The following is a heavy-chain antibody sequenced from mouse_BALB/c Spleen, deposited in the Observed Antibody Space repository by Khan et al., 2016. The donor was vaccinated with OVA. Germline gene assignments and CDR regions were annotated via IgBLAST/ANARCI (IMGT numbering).Heavy chain of an antibody. CDR1: GYTFTSYW. D-gene: IGHD1-1*01. V-gene: IGHV1-7*01. J-gene: IGHJ2*01. CDR2: INPSTGYN. Sequence: QVQLQQSGAELAKPGASVKMSCKASGYTFTSYWMHWVKQRPGQGLEWIGYINPSTGYNEYNQTSKDKATLTADKSSSTAYMQLSSLTSEDSAVYYCARYYYCSSPDYWGQGTTLTVSS. CDR3: ARYYYCSSPDY.